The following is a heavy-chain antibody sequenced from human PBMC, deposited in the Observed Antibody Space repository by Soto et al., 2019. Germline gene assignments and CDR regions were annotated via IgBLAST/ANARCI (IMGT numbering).Heavy chain of an antibody. Sequence: QVQLVESGGGVVQPGRSLTLSCAASGFSFTNYGMHWVRQAPGKGLDWVALISSDGSNKYYPDSVKGRFTISRDNSKNTLYLQMNCLRSEDTAVYYCAAGLYFFDYCGQGTLVAVSS. CDR3: AAGLYFFDY. D-gene: IGHD6-13*01. CDR2: ISSDGSNK. V-gene: IGHV3-30*03. J-gene: IGHJ4*02. CDR1: GFSFTNYG.